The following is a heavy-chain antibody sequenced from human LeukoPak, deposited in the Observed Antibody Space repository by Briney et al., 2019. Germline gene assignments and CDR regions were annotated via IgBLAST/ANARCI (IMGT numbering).Heavy chain of an antibody. Sequence: ASVKVSCKASGGTFSSYAISWVRQAPGQGLEWMGRIIPILGIANYAQKFQGRVTITADKSTSTAYMELSSLRSEDTAVYYCASGVIQPPRGGAFDIWGQGTMVTVSS. CDR3: ASGVIQPPRGGAFDI. CDR1: GGTFSSYA. CDR2: IIPILGIA. V-gene: IGHV1-69*04. D-gene: IGHD5-18*01. J-gene: IGHJ3*02.